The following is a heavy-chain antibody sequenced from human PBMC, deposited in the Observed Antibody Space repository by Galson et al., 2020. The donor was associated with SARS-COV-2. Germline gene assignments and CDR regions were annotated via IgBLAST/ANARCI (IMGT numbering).Heavy chain of an antibody. J-gene: IGHJ4*02. D-gene: IGHD1-26*01. CDR1: GFTFSSSE. V-gene: IGHV3-48*03. CDR3: ARGFFSGSYGGGYFDY. Sequence: GGSLRLSCAASGFTFSSSEMHWVRQAPGKGLEWVSHISSSGSPIYYADSVKGRFTISRDNAKNSLYLQMNSLRAEDTAVYYCARGFFSGSYGGGYFDYWGQGTLVTVSS. CDR2: ISSSGSPI.